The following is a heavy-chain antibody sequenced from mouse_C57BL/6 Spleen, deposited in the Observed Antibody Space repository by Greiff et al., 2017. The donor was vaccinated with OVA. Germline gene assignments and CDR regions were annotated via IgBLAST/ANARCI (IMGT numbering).Heavy chain of an antibody. Sequence: EVQRVESGGGLVQPGGSLKLSCAASGFTFSDYYMYWVRQTPEKRLEWVAYISNGGGSTYYPDTVKGRFTISRDNAKNTLYLQMSRLKAEDTAMYYCARPRSSYWYFDVWGTGTTVTVSS. J-gene: IGHJ1*03. CDR3: ARPRSSYWYFDV. CDR2: ISNGGGST. D-gene: IGHD1-1*01. V-gene: IGHV5-12*01. CDR1: GFTFSDYY.